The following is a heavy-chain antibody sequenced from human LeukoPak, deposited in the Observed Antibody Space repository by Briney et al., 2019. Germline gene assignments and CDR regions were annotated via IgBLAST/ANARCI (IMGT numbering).Heavy chain of an antibody. CDR2: INPNSGGT. J-gene: IGHJ4*02. V-gene: IGHV1-2*02. D-gene: IGHD3-22*01. CDR3: ARERYYYDSMPPDY. Sequence: ASVKVSCKASGYTFTSYGISWVRQAPGQGLEWMGWINPNSGGTNYAQKFQGRVTMTRDTSISTAYMELSRLRSDDTAVYYCARERYYYDSMPPDYWGQGTLVTVSS. CDR1: GYTFTSYG.